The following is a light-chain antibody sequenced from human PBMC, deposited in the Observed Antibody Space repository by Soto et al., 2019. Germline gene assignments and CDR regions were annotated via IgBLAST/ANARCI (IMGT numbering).Light chain of an antibody. CDR2: KAS. J-gene: IGKJ4*01. Sequence: DIQITQPTSLLPASVGNRVIITSLSSQSINSWLAWYQQKPGKAPNLLIYKASTLESGGPSTFSGSGSGTEVTLIISSVQPDDFATSYCQQYKSYPLTFGGGSKVDIK. CDR3: QQYKSYPLT. CDR1: QSINSW. V-gene: IGKV1-5*03.